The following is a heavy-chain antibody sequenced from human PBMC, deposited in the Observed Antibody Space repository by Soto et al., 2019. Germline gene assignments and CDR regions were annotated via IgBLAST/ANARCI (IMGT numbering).Heavy chain of an antibody. J-gene: IGHJ6*03. Sequence: PGGSLRLSCAASGFTFSSYAMSWVRQAPGKGLECVSAISGSGGTTYYADSVKGRFTISRDNSKNTLYLQMNSLRAEDTAVYYCAKGGSGYYTISYMDVWGKGTTVTVSS. V-gene: IGHV3-23*01. CDR3: AKGGSGYYTISYMDV. D-gene: IGHD3-3*01. CDR1: GFTFSSYA. CDR2: ISGSGGTT.